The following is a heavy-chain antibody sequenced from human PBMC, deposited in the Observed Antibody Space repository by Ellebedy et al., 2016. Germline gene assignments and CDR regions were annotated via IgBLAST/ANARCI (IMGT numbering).Heavy chain of an antibody. V-gene: IGHV3-33*08. Sequence: GGSLRLSCAASGFTFSSYGIHWVRQAPGKGLEWVAVIWYDGSNKYYADSVKGRFTISRDNSKNTLYLQMNSLRAEDTAVYYCARDYYYYGMDVWGQGTTVTVSS. CDR1: GFTFSSYG. CDR2: IWYDGSNK. J-gene: IGHJ6*02. CDR3: ARDYYYYGMDV.